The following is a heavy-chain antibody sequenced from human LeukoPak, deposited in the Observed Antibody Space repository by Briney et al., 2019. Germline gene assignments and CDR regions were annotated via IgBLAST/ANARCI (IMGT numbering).Heavy chain of an antibody. Sequence: SETLSLTYAVSGTSFSSYYWSWIRQAPENGLEWIGEINHSGYTNNNPSLKSRVTMSVDTSNNRFSLRLSSVTAADTGVYFCARMSTGHDYWGQGILVTVSS. CDR1: GTSFSSYY. V-gene: IGHV4-34*01. CDR2: INHSGYT. J-gene: IGHJ4*02. D-gene: IGHD5/OR15-5a*01. CDR3: ARMSTGHDY.